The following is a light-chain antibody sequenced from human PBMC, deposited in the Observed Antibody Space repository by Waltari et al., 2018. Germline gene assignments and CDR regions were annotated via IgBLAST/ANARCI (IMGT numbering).Light chain of an antibody. V-gene: IGLV3-1*01. J-gene: IGLJ1*01. CDR2: HDH. CDR3: QAWDSRTYV. Sequence: SFEVTQPHSVSVSPGQTASVTCSGDKLGDKYVCWYQQKAGQSPVLVIYHDHKRSSGIPERFSGSHSGDTATLTISGTQAVDEADYYCQAWDSRTYVFGTGTKVTVL. CDR1: KLGDKY.